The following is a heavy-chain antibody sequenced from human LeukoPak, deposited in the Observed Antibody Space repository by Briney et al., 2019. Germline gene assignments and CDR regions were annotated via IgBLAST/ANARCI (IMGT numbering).Heavy chain of an antibody. CDR3: AREVVDSYGYDY. CDR1: GGTFSSYA. D-gene: IGHD5-18*01. CDR2: IIPIFGTA. Sequence: SVKVSCTASGGTFSSYAISWVRQAPGQGLEWMGGIIPIFGTANYAQKFQGRVTITADESTSTAYMELSSLRSEDTAVYYCAREVVDSYGYDYWGQGTLVTVSS. J-gene: IGHJ4*02. V-gene: IGHV1-69*13.